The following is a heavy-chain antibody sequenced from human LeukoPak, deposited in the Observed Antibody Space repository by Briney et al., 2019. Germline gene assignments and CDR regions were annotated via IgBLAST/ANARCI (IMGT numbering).Heavy chain of an antibody. Sequence: RRSLRLSCAASGFTLNNYVTNWVRQAPGKGREWAEDIGGSGGSTYYGDSVKGRFTISRDNYKNTLYLHMNSLRAEDTAVYYCAKGPTVAKPDYFDYWGQGTLVTVSS. J-gene: IGHJ4*02. D-gene: IGHD5-12*01. CDR2: IGGSGGST. CDR1: GFTLNNYV. V-gene: IGHV3-23*01. CDR3: AKGPTVAKPDYFDY.